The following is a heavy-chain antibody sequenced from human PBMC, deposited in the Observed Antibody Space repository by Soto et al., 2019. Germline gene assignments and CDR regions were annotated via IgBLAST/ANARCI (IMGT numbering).Heavy chain of an antibody. CDR3: ARVLAGSGWYFEY. CDR1: GYTFTSYA. CDR2: INAGNGNT. J-gene: IGHJ4*02. Sequence: ASVKVSCKASGYTFTSYAMHWVRQAPGQRLEWMGWINAGNGNTKYSQKFQGRVTITRDTSASTAYMELSSLRSEDTAVYYCARVLAGSGWYFEYWGQGPLVTVSS. V-gene: IGHV1-3*01. D-gene: IGHD6-19*01.